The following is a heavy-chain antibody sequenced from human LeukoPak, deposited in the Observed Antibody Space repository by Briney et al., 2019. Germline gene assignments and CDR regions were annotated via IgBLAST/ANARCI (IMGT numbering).Heavy chain of an antibody. CDR1: GFTLSSYW. CDR3: ARVTDSSSWVIAD. J-gene: IGHJ4*02. Sequence: GGSLRLSCAASGFTLSSYWMHWVRQAPGKGLVWVSRINGDGSSTNYADSVRGRFTISRDNAKNTLYLQMNSLRAEDTAVYYCARVTDSSSWVIADWGQGTLVTVSS. V-gene: IGHV3-74*01. CDR2: INGDGSST. D-gene: IGHD6-13*01.